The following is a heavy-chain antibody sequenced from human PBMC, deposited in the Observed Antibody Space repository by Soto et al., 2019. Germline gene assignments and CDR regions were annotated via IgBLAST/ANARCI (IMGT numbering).Heavy chain of an antibody. CDR1: GGSISSGGYS. V-gene: IGHV4-30-2*01. CDR2: IYHSGST. J-gene: IGHJ5*02. D-gene: IGHD2-2*01. CDR3: ARTYYASRNVWWFDP. Sequence: QLQLQESGSGLVKPSQTLSLTCAVSGGSISSGGYSWSWIRQPPGKGLEWIGYIYHSGSTYYNPTRKSRVTIXXDXSXXQFSLTLSSVTAADTAVYYCARTYYASRNVWWFDPWGQGTLVTVSS.